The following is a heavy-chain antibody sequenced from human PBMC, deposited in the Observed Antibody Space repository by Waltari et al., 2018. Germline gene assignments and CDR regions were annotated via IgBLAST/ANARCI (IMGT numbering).Heavy chain of an antibody. D-gene: IGHD2-21*01. V-gene: IGHV3-7*01. CDR1: GFIFSSYW. Sequence: EVQLVESGGGLVQRGGSLRLSVAASGFIFSSYWMTWVRQARGKGLEWVANIKQDGSATYYIDSVEGRFTVSRDNANKSLFLQMNSLRADDTAVYYCARGINVGMDVWGQGTTVTVSS. CDR2: IKQDGSAT. CDR3: ARGINVGMDV. J-gene: IGHJ6*02.